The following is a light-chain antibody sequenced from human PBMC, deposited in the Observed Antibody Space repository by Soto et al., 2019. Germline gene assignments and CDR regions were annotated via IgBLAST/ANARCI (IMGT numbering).Light chain of an antibody. V-gene: IGLV1-51*01. CDR1: SSNVQNNY. Sequence: QSVLTQPPSVSAAPGQTVTISCSGSSSNVQNNYVSWHQQLPGAAPKLLIYGNNKRPSGIPDRFSGSKSGATATLGITGLQTGDEADYYCSSYTSSSTLVFGGGTQLTVL. J-gene: IGLJ2*01. CDR2: GNN. CDR3: SSYTSSSTLV.